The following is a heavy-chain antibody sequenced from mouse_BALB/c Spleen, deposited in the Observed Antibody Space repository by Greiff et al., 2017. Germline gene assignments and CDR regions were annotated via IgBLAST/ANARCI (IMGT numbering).Heavy chain of an antibody. CDR3: ARESPYYGSSFMDY. V-gene: IGHV2-9*02. D-gene: IGHD1-1*01. J-gene: IGHJ4*01. Sequence: VKVVESGPGLVAPSQSLSITCTVSGFSLTSYGVHWVRQPPGKGLEWLGVIWAGGSTNYNSALMSRLSISKDNSKSQVFLKMNSLQTDDTAMYYCARESPYYGSSFMDYWGQGTSVTVSS. CDR2: IWAGGST. CDR1: GFSLTSYG.